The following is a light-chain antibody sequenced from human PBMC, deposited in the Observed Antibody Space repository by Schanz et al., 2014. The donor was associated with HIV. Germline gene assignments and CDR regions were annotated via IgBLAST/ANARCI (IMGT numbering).Light chain of an antibody. Sequence: QSALTQPPSASGSPGQSVTISCTGTSSDVGGHNYVSWYQHHPGKAPKLMIYDVTKRPSGVPDRFSGSKSGNTASLTISGLQAEDEADYYCCSFAGTIWVFGGGTKLTVL. CDR1: SSDVGGHNY. J-gene: IGLJ3*02. CDR2: DVT. V-gene: IGLV2-8*01. CDR3: CSFAGTIWV.